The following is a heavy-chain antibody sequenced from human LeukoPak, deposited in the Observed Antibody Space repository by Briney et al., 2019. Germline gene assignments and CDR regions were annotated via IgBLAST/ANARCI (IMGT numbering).Heavy chain of an antibody. CDR2: INQGGSVK. J-gene: IGHJ4*02. CDR1: GFSFRDFW. D-gene: IGHD5-12*01. CDR3: ARFGYSGWNLEY. V-gene: IGHV3-7*01. Sequence: GGSLRLSCAAYGFSFRDFWMNWVRQAPGKGLEWVANINQGGSVKYYVDSVKGRFTISRDDAKSSLYVQMNSLRDEDTAVYYCARFGYSGWNLEYWGQGTLVTVSS.